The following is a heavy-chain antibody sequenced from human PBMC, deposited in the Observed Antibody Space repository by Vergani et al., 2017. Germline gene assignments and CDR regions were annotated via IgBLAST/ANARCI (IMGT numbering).Heavy chain of an antibody. Sequence: QVQLQQWGAGLLKPSETLSLTCAVYGGSFSGYYWSWIRHPPGQGLEWSGEIKHSGSTNYNPSLKSRGTISVDTSKNQCSLKLSSVTSAHTAVYSRASVREGYYYVDDDDYMDVWGKGTTVTVS. CDR3: ASVREGYYYVDDDDYMDV. J-gene: IGHJ6*03. V-gene: IGHV4-34*01. D-gene: IGHD3-10*02. CDR1: GGSFSGYY. CDR2: IKHSGST.